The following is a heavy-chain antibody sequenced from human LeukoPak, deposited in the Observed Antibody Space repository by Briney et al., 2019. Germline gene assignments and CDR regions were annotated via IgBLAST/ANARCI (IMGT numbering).Heavy chain of an antibody. Sequence: SETLSLTCTVSGGSISSGGYYWSWIRQHPGKGLEWIGYIYYSGSTYYNPSLKSRVTISVDTSKNQFSLKLSSVTAADTAVYYCARHVRYYDSSGYYFDYWGQGTLVAVSS. CDR1: GGSISSGGYY. D-gene: IGHD3-22*01. V-gene: IGHV4-31*03. CDR2: IYYSGST. J-gene: IGHJ4*02. CDR3: ARHVRYYDSSGYYFDY.